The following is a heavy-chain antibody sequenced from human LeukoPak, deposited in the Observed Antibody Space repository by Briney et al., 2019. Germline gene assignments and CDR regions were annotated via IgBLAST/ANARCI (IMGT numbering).Heavy chain of an antibody. CDR1: GFTFSSNG. J-gene: IGHJ3*02. V-gene: IGHV3-23*01. CDR2: ISGSGGST. Sequence: PGGTLRLSCAAAGFTFSSNGMSWVRQAPGKWLEWVSAISGSGGSTYYADSVKGRFTISRDNSKNTLYLQMNSLRAEDTAVYYCAGAWFGELPSAFDIWGQGKMVTVSS. D-gene: IGHD3-10*01. CDR3: AGAWFGELPSAFDI.